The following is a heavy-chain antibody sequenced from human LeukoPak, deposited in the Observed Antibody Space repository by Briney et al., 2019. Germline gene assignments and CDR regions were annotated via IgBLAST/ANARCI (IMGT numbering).Heavy chain of an antibody. CDR2: ISGSGGST. V-gene: IGHV3-23*01. CDR1: GFTFSGYA. CDR3: AKEGGSGSYYQYYFDY. D-gene: IGHD3-10*01. Sequence: PGGSLRLSCAASGFTFSGYAMSWVRQAPGEGLEWVSAISGSGGSTYYADSVKGRFAISRDNSKNTLYLQMNSLRAEDTAVYYCAKEGGSGSYYQYYFDYWGQGTLVTVSS. J-gene: IGHJ4*02.